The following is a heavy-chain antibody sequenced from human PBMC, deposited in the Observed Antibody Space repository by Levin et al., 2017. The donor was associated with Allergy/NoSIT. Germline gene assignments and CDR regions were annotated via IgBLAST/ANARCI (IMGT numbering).Heavy chain of an antibody. V-gene: IGHV3-23*01. Sequence: GESLKISCAASGFTFNNYAMSWVRQAPGKGLEWVSAIINSGVGTYYADSVKGRFTISRDNSKNTMYLQMNSLRAEDTAVYFCAKDAIRGSDQPYYFDYWGQGTLVTASS. D-gene: IGHD6-19*01. CDR1: GFTFNNYA. CDR2: IINSGVGT. J-gene: IGHJ4*02. CDR3: AKDAIRGSDQPYYFDY.